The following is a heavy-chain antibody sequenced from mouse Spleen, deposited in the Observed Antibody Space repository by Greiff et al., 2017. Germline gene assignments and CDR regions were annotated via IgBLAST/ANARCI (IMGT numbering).Heavy chain of an antibody. Sequence: VKLQQPGAELVRPGTSVKLSCKASGYTFTSYWMHWVKQRPGQGLEWIGVIDPSDSYTNYNQKFKGKATLTVDTSSSTAYMQLSSLTSEDSAVYYCARGTTVVALYYYAMDYWGQGTSVTVSS. CDR3: ARGTTVVALYYYAMDY. V-gene: IGHV1-59*01. CDR1: GYTFTSYW. CDR2: IDPSDSYT. D-gene: IGHD1-1*01. J-gene: IGHJ4*01.